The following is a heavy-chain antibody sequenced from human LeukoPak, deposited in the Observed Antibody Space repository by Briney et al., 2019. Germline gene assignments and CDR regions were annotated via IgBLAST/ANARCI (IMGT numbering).Heavy chain of an antibody. J-gene: IGHJ6*02. Sequence: ASVKVSCKVSGYTLTELSMHWVRQAPGKGLEWMGGFDPEDGETIYAQKFQGRVTITADESTSTAYMELSSLRSEDTAVYYCARGYVPAAIQNYYYGMDVWGQGTTVTVSS. CDR3: ARGYVPAAIQNYYYGMDV. CDR2: FDPEDGET. V-gene: IGHV1-24*01. CDR1: GYTLTELS. D-gene: IGHD2-2*02.